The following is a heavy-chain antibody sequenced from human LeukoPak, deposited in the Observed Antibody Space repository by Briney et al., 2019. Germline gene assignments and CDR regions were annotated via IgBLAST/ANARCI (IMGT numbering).Heavy chain of an antibody. J-gene: IGHJ3*02. CDR1: GGSISSYY. CDR3: ARIRHAPGKPLIGSGDAFDI. CDR2: IYYSGST. V-gene: IGHV4-59*01. D-gene: IGHD3-10*01. Sequence: SETLSLTCTVSGGSISSYYWSWIRQPPGKGLEWIGYIYYSGSTNYNPSLKSRVTISVDTSKNQFSLKLSSVTAADTAVYYCARIRHAPGKPLIGSGDAFDIWGQGTMVTVSS.